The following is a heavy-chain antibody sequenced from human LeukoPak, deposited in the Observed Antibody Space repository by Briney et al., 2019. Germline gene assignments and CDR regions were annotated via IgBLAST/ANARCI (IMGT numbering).Heavy chain of an antibody. D-gene: IGHD3-9*01. J-gene: IGHJ4*02. V-gene: IGHV3-48*01. CDR2: ISSSSSTI. CDR3: ARSKAYDILTGYYGYFDY. Sequence: GGSLRLSCAASGFTFSSYSMNWVRQAPGKGLEWVSYISSSSSTIYYADSVKGRFTISRDNAKNSLYLQMNSLRAEDTAVYYCARSKAYDILTGYYGYFDYWGQGTLVTVSS. CDR1: GFTFSSYS.